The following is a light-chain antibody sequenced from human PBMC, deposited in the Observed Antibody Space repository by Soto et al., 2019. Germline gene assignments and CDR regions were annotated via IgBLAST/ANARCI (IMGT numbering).Light chain of an antibody. V-gene: IGKV1-39*01. J-gene: IGKJ1*01. Sequence: DIQMTQSPCSLSGSVVDRFTITCLASQSISRYLNWYQHKPGKAPKLLINAASSLERGVPSRFSGGGSGTDFTLNISSLQPDDFATYYCQQNYRATPWTFGQGTKVDIK. CDR1: QSISRY. CDR2: AAS. CDR3: QQNYRATPWT.